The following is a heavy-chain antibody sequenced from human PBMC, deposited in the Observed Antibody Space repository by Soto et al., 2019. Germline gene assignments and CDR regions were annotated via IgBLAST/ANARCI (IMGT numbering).Heavy chain of an antibody. CDR1: GGSISSYY. Sequence: PSETLSLTCTVSGGSISSYYWSWIRQPLGEGLEWIGYIYNSGSTNYNPSLKSRVTISVDTSKNQFSLKLSSVTAADTAVYYCARDRDSSGFVTYFDNWGQGTLVTVSS. CDR2: IYNSGST. J-gene: IGHJ4*02. CDR3: ARDRDSSGFVTYFDN. D-gene: IGHD3-22*01. V-gene: IGHV4-59*01.